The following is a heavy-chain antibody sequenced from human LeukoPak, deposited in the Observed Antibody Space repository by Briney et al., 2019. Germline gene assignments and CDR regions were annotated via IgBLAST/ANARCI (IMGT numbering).Heavy chain of an antibody. CDR2: IWYDGSNK. J-gene: IGHJ6*02. CDR3: ARESYGMDV. V-gene: IGHV3-33*01. Sequence: GGSLRLSCATSGFTFSSYGMHWVRQAPGKGLEWVAVIWYDGSNKYYADSVKGRFTISRDNSKNTLYLQMNSLRAEDTAVYYCARESYGMDVWGQGTTVTVSS. CDR1: GFTFSSYG.